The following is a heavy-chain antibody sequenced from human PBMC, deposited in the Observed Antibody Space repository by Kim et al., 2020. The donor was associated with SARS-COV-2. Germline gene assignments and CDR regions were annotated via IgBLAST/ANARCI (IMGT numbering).Heavy chain of an antibody. CDR1: GGSFSGYY. J-gene: IGHJ5*02. V-gene: IGHV4-34*01. Sequence: SETLSLTCAVYGGSFSGYYWSWIRQPPGKGLEWIGEINHSGSTNYNPSLKSRVTISVDTSTNQFSLKLSSVTAADTAVYYCARKLGYCTNGVCGRPWFDPWGQGTLVTVSP. CDR2: INHSGST. CDR3: ARKLGYCTNGVCGRPWFDP. D-gene: IGHD2-8*01.